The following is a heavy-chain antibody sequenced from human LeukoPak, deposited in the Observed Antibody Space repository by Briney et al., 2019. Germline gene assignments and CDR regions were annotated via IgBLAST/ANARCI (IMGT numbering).Heavy chain of an antibody. J-gene: IGHJ4*02. CDR3: ARGPYSSSWHDY. CDR1: GGSISRYY. CDR2: IYTSGST. V-gene: IGHV4-4*09. Sequence: SETLSLTRTVSGGSISRYYWCWIRQPPGKGLEWIGYIYTSGSTNSNPSLKSRVTISADTSKNQFSLKLSSVTAADTAVYYCARGPYSSSWHDYWGQGTLVTVSS. D-gene: IGHD6-13*01.